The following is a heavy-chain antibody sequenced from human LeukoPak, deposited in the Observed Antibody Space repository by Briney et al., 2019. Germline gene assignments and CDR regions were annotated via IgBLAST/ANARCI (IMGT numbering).Heavy chain of an antibody. D-gene: IGHD3-3*01. CDR2: ISYDGSNK. J-gene: IGHJ4*02. Sequence: PGGSLRLSCAASGFTFSSHAMHWVRQAPGKGLEWVAVISYDGSNKYYADSVKGRFTISRDNSKNTLYVQMNRLRAEDTAVYYCARARDGAFYDFWSGYHSSLDYWGQGTLVTVSS. CDR3: ARARDGAFYDFWSGYHSSLDY. V-gene: IGHV3-30*01. CDR1: GFTFSSHA.